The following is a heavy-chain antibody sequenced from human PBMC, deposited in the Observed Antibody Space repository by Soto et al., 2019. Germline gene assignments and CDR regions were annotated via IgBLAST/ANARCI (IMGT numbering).Heavy chain of an antibody. CDR3: ARDGYCTNGVCPT. CDR2: IIPIFGTA. D-gene: IGHD2-8*01. CDR1: GGTFSSYA. V-gene: IGHV1-69*13. J-gene: IGHJ4*02. Sequence: SVKVSCKASGGTFSSYAISWVRQAPGQGLEWMGGIIPIFGTANYAQKFQGRVTITADESTSTAYMELSSLRSEDTAVYYCARDGYCTNGVCPTWGQGTLVTVSS.